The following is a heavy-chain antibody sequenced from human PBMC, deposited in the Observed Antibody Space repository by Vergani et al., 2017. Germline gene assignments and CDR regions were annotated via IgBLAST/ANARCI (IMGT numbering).Heavy chain of an antibody. CDR2: IYYSGST. D-gene: IGHD6-19*01. Sequence: QVQLQESGPGLVKPSETLSLTCTVSGGSISSYYWSWIRQPPGKGLEWIGYIYYSGSTNYNPSLKSRVTISVDTSKNQFSLKLSSVTAADTAVYNCARGTYSSGWYNYYYYGMDVWGQGTTVTVSS. V-gene: IGHV4-59*01. J-gene: IGHJ6*02. CDR3: ARGTYSSGWYNYYYYGMDV. CDR1: GGSISSYY.